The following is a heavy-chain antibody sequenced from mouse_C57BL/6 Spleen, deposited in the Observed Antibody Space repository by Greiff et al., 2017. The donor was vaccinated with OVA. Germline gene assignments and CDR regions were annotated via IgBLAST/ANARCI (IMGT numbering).Heavy chain of an antibody. D-gene: IGHD2-4*01. CDR1: GYTFTSYG. CDR2: IYPRSGNT. Sequence: QVQLKESGAELARPGASVKLSCKASGYTFTSYGISWVKQRTGQGLEWIGEIYPRSGNTYYNEKFKGKATLTADKSSSTAYMELRSLTSEDSAVYFCARWADYDGAWFAYWGQGTLVTVSA. CDR3: ARWADYDGAWFAY. J-gene: IGHJ3*01. V-gene: IGHV1-81*01.